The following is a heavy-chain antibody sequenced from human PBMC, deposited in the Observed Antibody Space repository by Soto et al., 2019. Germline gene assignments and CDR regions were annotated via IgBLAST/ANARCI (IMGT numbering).Heavy chain of an antibody. CDR2: IYPGDSDT. J-gene: IGHJ6*02. D-gene: IGHD6-19*01. Sequence: EVQLVQSGAEVKKPGESLKISCKGYGYSLTSYWIGWVRQMPGKGLEWMGIIYPGDSDTRYSPSFQGQVTISADKSISTAYLQWSSLKASDTAMYYCASGLVEMATSYYGMDVWGQGTTVTVSS. CDR3: ASGLVEMATSYYGMDV. CDR1: GYSLTSYW. V-gene: IGHV5-51*01.